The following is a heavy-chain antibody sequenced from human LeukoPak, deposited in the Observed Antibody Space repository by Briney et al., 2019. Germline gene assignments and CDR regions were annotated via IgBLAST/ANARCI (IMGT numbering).Heavy chain of an antibody. CDR2: IYPGGGST. V-gene: IGHV1-46*01. CDR1: GYTFTSYY. J-gene: IGHJ6*03. D-gene: IGHD6-19*01. CDR3: ARVGDGWYHYYYCMDV. Sequence: ASVKVSCKTSGYTFTSYYIHWVRQAPGQGLEWMGIIYPGGGSTNYAQKLQGRVTMTTDTSTSTAYMELRSLRSDDTAVYYCARVGDGWYHYYYCMDVWGKGTTVTVSS.